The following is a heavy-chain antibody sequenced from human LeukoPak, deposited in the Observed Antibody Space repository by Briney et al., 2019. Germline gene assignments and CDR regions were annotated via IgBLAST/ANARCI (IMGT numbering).Heavy chain of an antibody. CDR1: GGSFSGYY. V-gene: IGHV4-34*01. Sequence: SETLSLTCAVYGGSFSGYYWSWIRQPPGKGLEWIGEINHSGSTNYNPSLKSRVTISVDTSKNQFSLKLSSVTAADTAVYYCARDGRYYDSSGYIRGFDYWGQGTLVTVSS. D-gene: IGHD3-22*01. J-gene: IGHJ4*02. CDR3: ARDGRYYDSSGYIRGFDY. CDR2: INHSGST.